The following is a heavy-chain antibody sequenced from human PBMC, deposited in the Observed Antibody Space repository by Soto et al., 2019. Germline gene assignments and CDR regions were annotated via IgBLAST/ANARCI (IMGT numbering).Heavy chain of an antibody. CDR1: GGSISSGDYY. V-gene: IGHV4-30-4*01. CDR2: IYYSGST. D-gene: IGHD6-6*01. J-gene: IGHJ5*02. Sequence: QVQLQESGPGLVKPSQTLSLTCTVSGGSISSGDYYWSWIRQPPGKGLEWIGYIYYSGSTHYNPSLKSRVTISVDTSKNQFALKLSSVTAADTAVYYCARERPDGARLDPWGQGTLVTVSS. CDR3: ARERPDGARLDP.